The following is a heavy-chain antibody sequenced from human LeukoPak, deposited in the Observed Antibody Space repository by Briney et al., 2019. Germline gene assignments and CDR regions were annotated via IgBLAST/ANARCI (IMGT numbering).Heavy chain of an antibody. Sequence: ASVKVSCKASGYTFTNYAMNWVRQAPGQGLEWMGWIHPSTGNPTYAQGFTGRFVFSLDTSVSTTYLQISSLKAEDTAVYFRARAFQSLGGLSLPDYWGQGTLVTVSS. V-gene: IGHV7-4-1*02. CDR3: ARAFQSLGGLSLPDY. CDR1: GYTFTNYA. CDR2: IHPSTGNP. D-gene: IGHD3-16*02. J-gene: IGHJ4*02.